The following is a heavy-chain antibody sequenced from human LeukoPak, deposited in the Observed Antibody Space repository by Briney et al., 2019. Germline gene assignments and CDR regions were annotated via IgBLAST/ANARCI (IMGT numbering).Heavy chain of an antibody. D-gene: IGHD3/OR15-3a*01. CDR1: GFTFSNYA. Sequence: GGSLRLSCAASGFTFSNYAMSWVRQAPGKGLEWVSAMSGSGGSTNYADSVKGRFTISGDNFKNTLYLQMNSLRAEDTAVYYCAKDRGVIFDSYFDYWGQGTLVTVSS. V-gene: IGHV3-23*01. CDR2: MSGSGGST. CDR3: AKDRGVIFDSYFDY. J-gene: IGHJ4*02.